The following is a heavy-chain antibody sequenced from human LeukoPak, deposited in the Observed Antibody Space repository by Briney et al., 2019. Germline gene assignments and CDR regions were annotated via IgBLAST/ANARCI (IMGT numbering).Heavy chain of an antibody. CDR3: VRAASFCSRTTCLAP. D-gene: IGHD2-2*01. CDR1: GGYISSFY. CDR2: IYYSGST. V-gene: IGHV4-59*01. J-gene: IGHJ5*02. Sequence: SETLSLTCTVSGGYISSFYWSWIRQPPGKGLEWIGYIYYSGSTNYNPSLKSRVTISVDTSKNQFSLKLSSVPAADPAVYYCVRAASFCSRTTCLAPWGQGTLVTVSS.